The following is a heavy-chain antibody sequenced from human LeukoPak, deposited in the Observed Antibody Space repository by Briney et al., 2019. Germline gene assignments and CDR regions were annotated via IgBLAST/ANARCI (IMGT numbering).Heavy chain of an antibody. CDR1: GGSFSDYY. CDR2: INHNGST. V-gene: IGHV4-34*01. J-gene: IGHJ6*03. D-gene: IGHD3-10*01. CDR3: ARDRGHYGSGTYNRSHYYYYYVDV. Sequence: TPSETLSLTCAVYGGSFSDYYWNWIRQPPGKGLEWIGQINHNGSTNYNPSLKSRVTISIDTSKNQFSLRLTSVTAADTAVYYCARDRGHYGSGTYNRSHYYYYYVDVWGKGTTVTISS.